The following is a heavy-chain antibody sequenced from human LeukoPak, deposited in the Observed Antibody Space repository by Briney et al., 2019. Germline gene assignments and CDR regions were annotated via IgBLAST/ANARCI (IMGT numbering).Heavy chain of an antibody. D-gene: IGHD6-13*01. CDR2: IYYSGST. V-gene: IGHV4-39*01. Sequence: SETLSLTCTVSGASFSSSTYYWGWIRQPPGKGLEWIGSIYYSGSTYYNPSLKSRVTMSVDTSKNQFSLKLSSVTAADTAVYYCARHAGGISATGPRPFDYWGRGTLVTVSS. CDR3: ARHAGGISATGPRPFDY. CDR1: GASFSSSTYY. J-gene: IGHJ4*02.